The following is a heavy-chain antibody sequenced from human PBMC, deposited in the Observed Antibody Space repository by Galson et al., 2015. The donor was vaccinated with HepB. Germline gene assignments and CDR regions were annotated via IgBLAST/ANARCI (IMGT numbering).Heavy chain of an antibody. Sequence: SLRLSCAASGFTFSSYGMNWVRQAPGKGLEWVAVISHDGSNKYYGDSVKGRFTISRDNSKNTLYLQMNSLISEDTAVYYCAKDFSSGWYVVDYRGQGTLVTVSS. CDR3: AKDFSSGWYVVDY. D-gene: IGHD6-19*01. CDR1: GFTFSSYG. CDR2: ISHDGSNK. V-gene: IGHV3-30*18. J-gene: IGHJ4*02.